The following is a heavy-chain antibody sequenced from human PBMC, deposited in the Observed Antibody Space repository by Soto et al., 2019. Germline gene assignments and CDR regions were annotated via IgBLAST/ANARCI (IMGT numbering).Heavy chain of an antibody. V-gene: IGHV3-48*02. D-gene: IGHD2-2*01. Sequence: EVQLVESGGGLVQPGGSLRLSCAASGFTFSSYSVNWVRQAPGQGLAWVSYISSSSSTIYYADSVKGRFTISRDNAKNSLYLQMNSLRDEDTAVYYCARAVVVPAAMSGYYYYYGMDVWGQGTTVTVSS. J-gene: IGHJ6*02. CDR2: ISSSSSTI. CDR1: GFTFSSYS. CDR3: ARAVVVPAAMSGYYYYYGMDV.